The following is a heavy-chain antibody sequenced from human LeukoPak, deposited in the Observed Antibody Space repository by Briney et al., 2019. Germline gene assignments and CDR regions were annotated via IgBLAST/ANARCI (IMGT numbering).Heavy chain of an antibody. CDR2: IGSSGSNI. J-gene: IGHJ4*02. CDR1: GFTFSSYS. D-gene: IGHD4-17*01. CDR3: ARIMTTVTTSDY. Sequence: GSLRLSCAASGFTFSSYSMNWVRQAPGKGLEWVSYIGSSGSNIYYADSVKGRFTISRDNAKNSLYLQMNSLRAEDTAVYYCARIMTTVTTSDYWGQGTLVTVSS. V-gene: IGHV3-48*04.